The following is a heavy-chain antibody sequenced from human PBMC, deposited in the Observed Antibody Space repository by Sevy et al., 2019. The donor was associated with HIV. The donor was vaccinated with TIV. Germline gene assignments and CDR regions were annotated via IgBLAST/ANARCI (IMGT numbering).Heavy chain of an antibody. CDR3: AREYRGTVRGNMDV. J-gene: IGHJ6*03. CDR2: IIPIFGTA. D-gene: IGHD4-4*01. Sequence: ASVKVSCKASGGTFSSYAISWVRQAPGQGLEWMGGIIPIFGTANYAQKFQGRVTITADESTSTAYMELSSLRSEDTAVYYCAREYRGTVRGNMDVWGKGTTVTVSS. V-gene: IGHV1-69*13. CDR1: GGTFSSYA.